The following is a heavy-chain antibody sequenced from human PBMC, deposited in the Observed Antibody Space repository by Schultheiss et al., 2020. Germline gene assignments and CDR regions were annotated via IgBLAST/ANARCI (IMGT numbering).Heavy chain of an antibody. CDR3: ARLYSSSWYLDY. V-gene: IGHV3-66*04. D-gene: IGHD6-13*01. CDR2: IYGGESS. CDR1: EFSVSINY. Sequence: GGSLRLSCAASEFSVSINYMSWVRQAPGKGLEWVSAIYGGESSYYADSVTGRFTISRDTSKNTLYLQMNSLRAEDTAVYYCARLYSSSWYLDYWGQGTLVTVSS. J-gene: IGHJ4*02.